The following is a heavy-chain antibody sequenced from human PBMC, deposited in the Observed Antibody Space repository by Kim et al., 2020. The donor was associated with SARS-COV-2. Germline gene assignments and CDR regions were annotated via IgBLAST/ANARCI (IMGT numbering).Heavy chain of an antibody. D-gene: IGHD3-3*01. CDR3: TREGTYDFWSGYYGADY. J-gene: IGHJ4*02. V-gene: IGHV3-73*01. CDR1: GFTFSGSA. Sequence: GGSLRLSCAASGFTFSGSAMHWVRQASGKGLEWVGRIRSKANSYATAYAASVKGRFTISRDDSKNTAYLQMNSLKTEDTAVYYCTREGTYDFWSGYYGADYWGQGTLVTVSS. CDR2: IRSKANSYAT.